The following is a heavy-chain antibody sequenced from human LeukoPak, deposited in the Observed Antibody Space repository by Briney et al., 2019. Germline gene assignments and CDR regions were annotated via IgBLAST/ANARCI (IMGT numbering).Heavy chain of an antibody. Sequence: GGSLRLSCAASGFTFSNYWMHWVRQVPGKGLVWVSHINNDGTSTSYADSVKGRFTISRDNAKHTLYLQMNSLRAEDTAVYYCASFGGSGYWLDYWGQGALVTVSS. CDR3: ASFGGSGYWLDY. D-gene: IGHD3-22*01. CDR2: INNDGTST. V-gene: IGHV3-74*01. CDR1: GFTFSNYW. J-gene: IGHJ4*02.